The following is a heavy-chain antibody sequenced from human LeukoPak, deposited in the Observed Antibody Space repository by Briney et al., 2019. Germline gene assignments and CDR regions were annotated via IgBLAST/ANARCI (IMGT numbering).Heavy chain of an antibody. D-gene: IGHD5-24*01. J-gene: IGHJ5*02. V-gene: IGHV1-46*01. CDR3: ARDRDGYNNRFDP. CDR2: INPSGGST. CDR1: GYTFTSYY. Sequence: ASVKVSCKASGYTFTSYYMHWVRQAPGQGLEWMGIINPSGGSTSYAQKFQGRVTMTRDTSTSTAYMELRSLRSDDTAVYYCARDRDGYNNRFDPWGQGTLVTVSS.